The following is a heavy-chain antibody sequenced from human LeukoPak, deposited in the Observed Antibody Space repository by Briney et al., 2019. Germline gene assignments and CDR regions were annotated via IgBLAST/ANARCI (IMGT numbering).Heavy chain of an antibody. CDR1: GFIVSNNY. CDR3: ARGLSHCSGASCSFT. D-gene: IGHD2-15*01. Sequence: QSGGSLRLSCAASGFIVSNNYMSWVRQAPGKGLEWVSVIYSIGNTYYADSVKGRFTISRDNSKNTLYLQMNGLRADDTAVYYCARGLSHCSGASCSFTWGQGTLVTVSP. CDR2: IYSIGNT. J-gene: IGHJ5*02. V-gene: IGHV3-53*01.